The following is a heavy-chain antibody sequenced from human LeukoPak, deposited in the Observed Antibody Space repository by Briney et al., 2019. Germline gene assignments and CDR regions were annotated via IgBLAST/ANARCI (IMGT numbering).Heavy chain of an antibody. CDR1: GFIFSTYG. Sequence: PGGSLRLSCAASGFIFSTYGMHWVRQAPGKGLVWVAFIRYDGTNKDYTDSVKGRFTISRDNSMNTLYLQMNSLRAEDTAVYYCAKKSCGGECYQLDYWGQGTLVTVSS. D-gene: IGHD2-21*01. CDR3: AKKSCGGECYQLDY. CDR2: IRYDGTNK. V-gene: IGHV3-30*02. J-gene: IGHJ4*02.